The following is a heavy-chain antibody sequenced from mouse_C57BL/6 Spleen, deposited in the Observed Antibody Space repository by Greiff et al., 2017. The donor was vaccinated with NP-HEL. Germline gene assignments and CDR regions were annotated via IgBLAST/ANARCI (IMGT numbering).Heavy chain of an antibody. CDR2: ISYDGSN. CDR1: GYSITSGYY. Sequence: DVKLQESGPGLVKPSQSLSLTCSVTGYSITSGYYWNWIRQFPGNKLEWMGYISYDGSNNYNPSLKNRISITRDTSKNQFFLKLNSVTTEDTATYYCARDSGYYALFAYWGQGTLVTVSA. D-gene: IGHD2-3*01. CDR3: ARDSGYYALFAY. J-gene: IGHJ3*01. V-gene: IGHV3-6*01.